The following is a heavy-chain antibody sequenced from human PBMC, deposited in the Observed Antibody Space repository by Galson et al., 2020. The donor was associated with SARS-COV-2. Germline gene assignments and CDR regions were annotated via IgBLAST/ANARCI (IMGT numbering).Heavy chain of an antibody. V-gene: IGHV2-70*01. Sequence: SGPTLVKPTQTLTLTCTFSGFSLSTSGMSVSWIRQPPGKALEWLALIDWDDDKYYSTSLKTRLTISKDTSKNQVVLTMTNMDPVDTATYYCARITMVRGVLGPIDAFDVWGQGTMVTVSS. CDR3: ARITMVRGVLGPIDAFDV. D-gene: IGHD3-10*01. CDR1: GFSLSTSGMS. J-gene: IGHJ3*01. CDR2: IDWDDDK.